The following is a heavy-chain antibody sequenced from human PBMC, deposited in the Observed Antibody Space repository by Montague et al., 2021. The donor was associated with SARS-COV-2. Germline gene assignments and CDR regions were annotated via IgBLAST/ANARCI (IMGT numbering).Heavy chain of an antibody. J-gene: IGHJ6*02. CDR3: AHTGYYDGDGFYPYSYHYYDFDV. CDR1: GFSLTNSGVG. CDR2: IYWANDK. Sequence: VKPTQTLTLTCTFSGFSLTNSGVGVAWIRQPPGRALEWLAVIYWANDKRYSPSLKSRLTIIKDTSKNQVVLTLTNLDPEDTATYYCAHTGYYDGDGFYPYSYHYYDFDVWGQGTTVTVSS. V-gene: IGHV2-5*02. D-gene: IGHD2-21*01.